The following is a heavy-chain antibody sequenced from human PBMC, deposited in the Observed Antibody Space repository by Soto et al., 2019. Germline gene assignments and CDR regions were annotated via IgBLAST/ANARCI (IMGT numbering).Heavy chain of an antibody. CDR3: AKDEEGDYDSSS. D-gene: IGHD4-17*01. Sequence: PGGSLRLSCSASGFTFSSYSMNWVRQAPGKGLEWVSSISSSSSYIYYADSVKGRFTISRDNSKNTLYLQMNSLRAEDTAVYYCAKDEEGDYDSSSWGQGTLVTVSS. CDR1: GFTFSSYS. CDR2: ISSSSSYI. V-gene: IGHV3-21*04. J-gene: IGHJ4*02.